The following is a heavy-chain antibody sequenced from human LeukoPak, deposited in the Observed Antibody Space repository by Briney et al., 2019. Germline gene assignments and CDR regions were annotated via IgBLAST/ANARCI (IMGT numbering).Heavy chain of an antibody. CDR3: ARLTGTTVENWFDP. D-gene: IGHD1-20*01. CDR2: IYYSGST. V-gene: IGHV4-39*07. CDR1: GGSISSSSYY. J-gene: IGHJ5*02. Sequence: KPSETLSLTCTVSGGSISSSSYYWGWIRQPPEKGLEWIGTIYYSGSTNYNPSLKSRVTISVDTSKNQFSLKLSSVTAADTAVYYCARLTGTTVENWFDPWGQGTLVTVSS.